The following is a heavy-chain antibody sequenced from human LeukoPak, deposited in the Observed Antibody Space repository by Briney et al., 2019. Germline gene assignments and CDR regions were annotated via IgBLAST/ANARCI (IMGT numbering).Heavy chain of an antibody. CDR1: GGSISSSNW. J-gene: IGHJ4*02. V-gene: IGHV4-4*02. Sequence: SGTLSLTCAVSGGSISSSNWGSWVRQPPGKGLEWIGRIYTSGSTNYNPSLKSRVTMSVDTSKNQFSLKLSSVTAADTAVYYCARGRGIAARPSLYFDYWGQGTLVTVSS. CDR3: ARGRGIAARPSLYFDY. CDR2: IYTSGST. D-gene: IGHD6-6*01.